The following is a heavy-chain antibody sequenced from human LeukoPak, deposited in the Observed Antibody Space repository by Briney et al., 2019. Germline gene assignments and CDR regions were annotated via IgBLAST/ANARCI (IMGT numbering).Heavy chain of an antibody. CDR3: AREGPAATQDY. V-gene: IGHV3-30-3*01. D-gene: IGHD2-15*01. J-gene: IGHJ4*02. CDR1: GFTLSSYA. CDR2: ISYDGSNK. Sequence: GGSLRLSCAASGFTLSSYAMHWVRQAPGKGLEWVAVISYDGSNKYYADSVKGRFTISRDNSKNTLYLQMNSLRAEDTAVYYCAREGPAATQDYWGQGTLVTVSS.